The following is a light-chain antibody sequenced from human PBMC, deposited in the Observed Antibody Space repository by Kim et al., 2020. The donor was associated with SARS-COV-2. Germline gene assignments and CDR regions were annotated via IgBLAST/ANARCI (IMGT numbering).Light chain of an antibody. CDR3: QQYGSSPWT. CDR1: QSVSSSY. Sequence: SPGERATLSCRASQSVSSSYLAWYQQKPGQAPRLLIYAASSRATGIPDRFSGSGSGTDFTLTISRPEPEDFAVYYCQQYGSSPWTFGQGTKVDIK. J-gene: IGKJ1*01. CDR2: AAS. V-gene: IGKV3-20*01.